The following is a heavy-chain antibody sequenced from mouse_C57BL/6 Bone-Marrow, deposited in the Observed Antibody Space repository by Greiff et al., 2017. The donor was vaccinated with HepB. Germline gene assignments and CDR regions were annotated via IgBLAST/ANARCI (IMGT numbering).Heavy chain of an antibody. CDR3: ARHWYDYAVPFAY. CDR2: ISNGGGST. CDR1: GFTFSDYY. D-gene: IGHD2-4*01. J-gene: IGHJ3*01. V-gene: IGHV5-12*01. Sequence: EVKLMESGGGLVQPGGSLKLSCAASGFTFSDYYMYWVRQTPEKRLEWVAYISNGGGSTYYPDTVKGRFTISRDNAKNTLYLQMSRLKSEDTAMYYCARHWYDYAVPFAYWGQVTLVTVSA.